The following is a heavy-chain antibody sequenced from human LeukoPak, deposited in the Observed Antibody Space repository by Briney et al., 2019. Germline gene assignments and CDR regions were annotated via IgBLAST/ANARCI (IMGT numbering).Heavy chain of an antibody. CDR1: GFPSSSHA. CDR2: ISNGKT. Sequence: GGSLRLSCAASGFPSSSHAMSWVRQPPGKGLEWVAAISNGKTYYADSVRGRFTISRDDSKNAVYLHMNSLRDEDTALYYCVREAGYCAPVCLKSNWFDPWGQGTLVTVSS. J-gene: IGHJ5*02. CDR3: VREAGYCAPVCLKSNWFDP. D-gene: IGHD2-15*01. V-gene: IGHV3-23*01.